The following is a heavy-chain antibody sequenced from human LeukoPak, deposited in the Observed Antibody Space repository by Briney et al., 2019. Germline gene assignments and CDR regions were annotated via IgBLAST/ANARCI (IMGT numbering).Heavy chain of an antibody. D-gene: IGHD6-19*01. CDR1: GFTFSSYS. CDR2: ISSRSSYI. CDR3: ARGKEPVAGSLSHFDY. Sequence: PGGSLRLSCAASGFTFSSYSLNWVRQAPGKGLEWVSSISSRSSYIDYADSLKGRFTISRDNAKNSLYLQMNSLRAEDTAVYYCARGKEPVAGSLSHFDYWGQGTLVTVSS. J-gene: IGHJ4*02. V-gene: IGHV3-21*01.